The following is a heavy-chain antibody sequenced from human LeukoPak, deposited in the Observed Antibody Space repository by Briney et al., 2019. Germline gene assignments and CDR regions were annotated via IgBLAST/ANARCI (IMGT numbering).Heavy chain of an antibody. J-gene: IGHJ3*01. Sequence: SETLSLTCTVSGASTSAYYWSWLRQPPGKGLEWIGYSYSGGNANYNPSLKSRVTISIDTSENQFSLRLTSVTAADTAIYFCSHSKRGGGYYINAFGGWGQGALVTISS. CDR2: SYSGGNA. D-gene: IGHD1-26*01. CDR3: SHSKRGGGYYINAFGG. V-gene: IGHV4-59*01. CDR1: GASTSAYY.